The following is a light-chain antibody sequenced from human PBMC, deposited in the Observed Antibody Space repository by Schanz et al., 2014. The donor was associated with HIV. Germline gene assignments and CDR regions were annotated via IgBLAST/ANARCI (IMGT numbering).Light chain of an antibody. V-gene: IGKV1-8*01. CDR3: QKYNSAHFT. CDR1: QGISSY. J-gene: IGKJ3*01. Sequence: AIRITQSPSSLSASTGDRVTITCRASQGISSYLAWYQQKPGKAPKLLIYAASSLQSGVPSRFSGSGSGTDFTLTISSLQPEDVATYYCQKYNSAHFTFGPGTKVDIK. CDR2: AAS.